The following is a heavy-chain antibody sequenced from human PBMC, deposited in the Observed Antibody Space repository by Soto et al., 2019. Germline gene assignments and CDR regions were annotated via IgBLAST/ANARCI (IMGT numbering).Heavy chain of an antibody. Sequence: PSQTLSLTCAISGDSVASNSAAWNWIRQSPSRGLEWLGRTYYRSKWYTDYAESVKSRITINPDTSKNQVSLQLNSVTPEDTAVYYCARVNWNLGYYGMDVWGQGTTVTVS. CDR3: ARVNWNLGYYGMDV. J-gene: IGHJ6*02. CDR2: TYYRSKWYT. D-gene: IGHD1-7*01. V-gene: IGHV6-1*01. CDR1: GDSVASNSAA.